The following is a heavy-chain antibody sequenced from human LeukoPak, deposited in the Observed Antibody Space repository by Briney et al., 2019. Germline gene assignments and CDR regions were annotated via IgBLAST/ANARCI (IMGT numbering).Heavy chain of an antibody. Sequence: GGSLRLSCAASGFTFSTYSMNWVRQAPGKGLEWVSYISSSGSLIHDSDSVKGRFTISRDNAKNSLYLQMNSLRAEDTAVYYCARESVYDSSGYSDYWGQGTLVTVSS. D-gene: IGHD3-22*01. V-gene: IGHV3-48*01. CDR2: ISSSGSLI. CDR1: GFTFSTYS. J-gene: IGHJ4*02. CDR3: ARESVYDSSGYSDY.